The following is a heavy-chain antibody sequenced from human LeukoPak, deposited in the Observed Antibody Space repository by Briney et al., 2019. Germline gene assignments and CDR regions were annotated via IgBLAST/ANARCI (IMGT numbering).Heavy chain of an antibody. V-gene: IGHV4-59*08. Sequence: SETLSLTCTVSGGSMSPYHWGWIRQPPGKGLEWTGYIYYSGSTNYNPSLNSRVTISVDTSKNQFSLRLSSVTAANTAIYYCARAVSGRFDYWGQGTLVTVSS. D-gene: IGHD6-19*01. CDR2: IYYSGST. J-gene: IGHJ4*02. CDR3: ARAVSGRFDY. CDR1: GGSMSPYH.